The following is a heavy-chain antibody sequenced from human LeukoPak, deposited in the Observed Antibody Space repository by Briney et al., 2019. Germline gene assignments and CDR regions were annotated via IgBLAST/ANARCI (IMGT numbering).Heavy chain of an antibody. CDR2: IYTSGST. V-gene: IGHV4-4*07. D-gene: IGHD3-10*01. J-gene: IGHJ4*02. CDR1: GGSISSYY. Sequence: SETLSLTCTVSGGSISSYYWSWIRQPAGKGLEWIGRIYTSGSTNYNPSLKSRVTMSVDTSKNQFSLKLSSVTAADTAVYYCASSSSSYYYGSGSSPGGIDYWGQGTLVTVSS. CDR3: ASSSSSYYYGSGSSPGGIDY.